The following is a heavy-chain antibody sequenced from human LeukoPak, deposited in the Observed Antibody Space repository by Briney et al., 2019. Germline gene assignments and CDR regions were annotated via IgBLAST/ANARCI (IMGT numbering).Heavy chain of an antibody. Sequence: PETLSLTCTVSGGSISSHYWSWLRQPPGKGLEWIGYIYYSGSTNYNPSLKSRVTISVDTSKNQFSLKLSSVTAADTAVYYCARGAYKYEYWGQGTLVTVSS. D-gene: IGHD5-18*01. CDR2: IYYSGST. J-gene: IGHJ4*02. V-gene: IGHV4-59*11. CDR1: GGSISSHY. CDR3: ARGAYKYEY.